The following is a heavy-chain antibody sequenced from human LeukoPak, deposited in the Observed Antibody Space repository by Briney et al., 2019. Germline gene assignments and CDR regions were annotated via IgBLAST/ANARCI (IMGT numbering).Heavy chain of an antibody. D-gene: IGHD3-9*01. Sequence: QTGGSLRLSCAASGFTFSSYSMNWVRQAPGKGLEWVSYISSSSSTIYYADSVKGRFTISRDNAKNSLYLQMNSLRAEDTAVYYCARGLRYFDWLPLDYWGQRTLVTVSS. CDR3: ARGLRYFDWLPLDY. V-gene: IGHV3-48*01. J-gene: IGHJ4*02. CDR1: GFTFSSYS. CDR2: ISSSSSTI.